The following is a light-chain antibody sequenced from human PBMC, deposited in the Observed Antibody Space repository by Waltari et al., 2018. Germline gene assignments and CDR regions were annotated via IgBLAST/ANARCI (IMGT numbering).Light chain of an antibody. J-gene: IGKJ4*01. CDR3: LQNYSYPLT. CDR2: WAS. CDR1: QSVLLSSNNKNY. Sequence: DIVLTQSPDSLAVSLGERATINCKSSQSVLLSSNNKNYLAWFQEKPGQPPKLLVYWASNRESGVPDRFSASASGTDFTLTISSLQAEDVAVYYCLQNYSYPLTFGGGTKVEI. V-gene: IGKV4-1*01.